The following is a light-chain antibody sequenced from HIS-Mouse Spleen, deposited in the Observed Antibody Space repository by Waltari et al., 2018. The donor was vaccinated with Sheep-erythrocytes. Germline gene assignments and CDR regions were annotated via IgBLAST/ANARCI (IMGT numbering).Light chain of an antibody. J-gene: IGLJ3*02. Sequence: QSALTQPASVSGSPGQSITISCTGTSSDVGSYNLVSWYQQHPGKAPKLMIYAGSKRNAGVFNRFSGSKAGNTASLTISGLQAEDEADYYCCSYAGSSTPWVFGGGTKLTVL. CDR3: CSYAGSSTPWV. V-gene: IGLV2-23*01. CDR1: SSDVGSYNL. CDR2: AGS.